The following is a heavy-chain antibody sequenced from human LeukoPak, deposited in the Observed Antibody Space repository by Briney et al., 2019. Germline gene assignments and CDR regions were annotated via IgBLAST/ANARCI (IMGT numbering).Heavy chain of an antibody. V-gene: IGHV3-33*03. CDR3: AKDPSFYPEYMDV. CDR2: MSYDGSNE. J-gene: IGHJ6*03. D-gene: IGHD2/OR15-2a*01. CDR1: SFTFSAYG. Sequence: PGGSLRLSCAASSFTFSAYGMHWVRQAPGKGLEWVAFMSYDGSNEYYADSVKGRFTISRDNSKNTLYLQMNSLRAEDTAVYYCAKDPSFYPEYMDVWGKGTTVTVSS.